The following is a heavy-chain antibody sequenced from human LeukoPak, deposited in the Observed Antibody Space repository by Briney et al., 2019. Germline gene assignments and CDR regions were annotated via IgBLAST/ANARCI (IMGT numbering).Heavy chain of an antibody. J-gene: IGHJ4*02. Sequence: GRSLRLSCAASGFTFRTSPMHWVRQAPGKGLEWVAVISYDGKIKVYADSVKGRFTISRDIAKNTLYLEMNSLRTEDTAVYYCARDPQRGAPDYFDSWGQGTLVTVSS. V-gene: IGHV3-30*04. CDR2: ISYDGKIK. CDR3: ARDPQRGAPDYFDS. CDR1: GFTFRTSP. D-gene: IGHD6-25*01.